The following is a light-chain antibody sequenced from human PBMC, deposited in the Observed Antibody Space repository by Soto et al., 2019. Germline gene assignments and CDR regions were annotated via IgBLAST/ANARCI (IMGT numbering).Light chain of an antibody. CDR2: LAS. J-gene: IGKJ1*01. CDR3: QQCSNWPRT. CDR1: ESVGRN. V-gene: IGKV3-15*01. Sequence: EIVMTQSPATLSVSPGERATLSCRASESVGRNLAWYQQKPGQAPRLLISLASTRATGIPARFSGSGSGTEFTLTISSLQTEDFAVYYCQQCSNWPRTFGQGNKVEIK.